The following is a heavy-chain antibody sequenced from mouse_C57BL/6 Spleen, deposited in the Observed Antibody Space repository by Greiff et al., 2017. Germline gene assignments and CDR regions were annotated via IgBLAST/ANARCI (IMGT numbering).Heavy chain of an antibody. Sequence: EVKLQESGPGLVKPSPSLSLTCSVTGYSITSGYYWNWIRQFPGNKLEWMGYISYDGSNNYNPSLKNRISITRDTSKNQFFLKLNSVTTEDTATYYCARVHYYGTFYWGQGTTLTVSS. CDR1: GYSITSGYY. CDR2: ISYDGSN. D-gene: IGHD1-1*01. J-gene: IGHJ2*01. V-gene: IGHV3-6*01. CDR3: ARVHYYGTFY.